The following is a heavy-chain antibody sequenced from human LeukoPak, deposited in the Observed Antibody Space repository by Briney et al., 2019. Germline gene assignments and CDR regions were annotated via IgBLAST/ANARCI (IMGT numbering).Heavy chain of an antibody. J-gene: IGHJ3*02. V-gene: IGHV3-7*01. D-gene: IGHD3-22*01. CDR1: GFTFSRYW. CDR3: AREGPRYYYDSSGYYGAFDI. CDR2: IKEDGSEK. Sequence: GGSLRLSCAASGFTFSRYWMSWVRQAPGKGLEWVANIKEDGSEKYYMDSVEGRFSISRDNAKNSLYLQMNSLRAEDTAVYYCAREGPRYYYDSSGYYGAFDIWGQGTMVTVSS.